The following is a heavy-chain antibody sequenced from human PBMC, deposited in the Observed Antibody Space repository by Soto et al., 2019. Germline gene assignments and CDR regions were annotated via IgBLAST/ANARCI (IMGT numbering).Heavy chain of an antibody. J-gene: IGHJ4*02. Sequence: QVQLQEAGPGLVKPSQTLSLTCTVSGGSISSGGYYWSWIRQHPGKGLEWIGYIYYSGSTYDNPLLKRRGTISVDTAKSQFSLKLSSVTAAGPAVYDCAGGRGAAGTGGDYWGPATLLTVSS. CDR3: AGGRGAAGTGGDY. CDR1: GGSISSGGYY. V-gene: IGHV4-31*03. D-gene: IGHD6-13*01. CDR2: IYYSGST.